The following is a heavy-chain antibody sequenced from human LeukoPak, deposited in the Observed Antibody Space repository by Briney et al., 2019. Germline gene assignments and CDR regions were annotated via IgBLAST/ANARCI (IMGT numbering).Heavy chain of an antibody. CDR1: GFTFSSYG. CDR3: AKGYCSSTSCYKGGDYYMDV. V-gene: IGHV3-30*02. J-gene: IGHJ6*03. D-gene: IGHD2-2*02. CDR2: IRYDGSNK. Sequence: GGSLRLSCAASGFTFSSYGMHWVRQAPGKGLEWVAFIRYDGSNKYYADSVKGRFTISRDNSKNTLYLQMNSLRAEDTAVYYCAKGYCSSTSCYKGGDYYMDVWGKGTTVTVSS.